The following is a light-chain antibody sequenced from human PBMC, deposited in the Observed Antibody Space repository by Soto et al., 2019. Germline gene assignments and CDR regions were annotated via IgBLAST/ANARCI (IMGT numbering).Light chain of an antibody. CDR3: SSSTSTTTLL. CDR1: SSDIGDYNY. V-gene: IGLV2-14*01. CDR2: AAS. J-gene: IGLJ2*01. Sequence: QSVLTQPASVSGSPGQSITISCTETSSDIGDYNYVSWYQHHPGNAPKLIIYAASNRPPGVSYRFSGSKSGNTASLTISGLQAEDEAEYYCSSSTSTTTLLFGGGTKVTVL.